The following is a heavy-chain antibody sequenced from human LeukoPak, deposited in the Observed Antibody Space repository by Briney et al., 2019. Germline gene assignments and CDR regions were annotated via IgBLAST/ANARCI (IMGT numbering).Heavy chain of an antibody. J-gene: IGHJ5*02. CDR1: GGSFSGYY. CDR2: INYSGST. V-gene: IGHV4-34*01. CDR3: ARGCSSSCRSTVRFDP. D-gene: IGHD6-13*01. Sequence: SETLSLTCAVYGGSFSGYYWSRIRHPPGKGLEWIGEINYSGSTNHNTSLKSRVTISVNTSKDHFSLKLSSVTAADTAVYYCARGCSSSCRSTVRFDPWGQGTLVTVSS.